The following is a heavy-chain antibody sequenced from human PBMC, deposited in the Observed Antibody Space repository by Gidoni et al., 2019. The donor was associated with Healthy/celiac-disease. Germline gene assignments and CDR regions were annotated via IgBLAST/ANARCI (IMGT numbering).Heavy chain of an antibody. Sequence: QVQLQESGPGLVKPSQTLSLTCTVSGGSISSGGYYWTLIRQHPGTGLEWIGYIYYSGSTYYNPSLKSRVTISVDTSKNQFSLKLSSVTAADTAVYYCARGDYDVLTGPKYNWFDPWGQGTLVTVSS. CDR3: ARGDYDVLTGPKYNWFDP. CDR1: GGSISSGGYY. D-gene: IGHD3-9*01. CDR2: IYYSGST. V-gene: IGHV4-31*03. J-gene: IGHJ5*02.